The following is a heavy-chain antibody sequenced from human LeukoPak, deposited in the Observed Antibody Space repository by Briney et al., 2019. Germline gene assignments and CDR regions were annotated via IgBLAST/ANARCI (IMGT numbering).Heavy chain of an antibody. Sequence: ASVKVSCKASGYTFTSYGISWVRQAPGQGLEWMGWISGYNGSTNYAQKLQGRVTMTTDTSTSTAYMELRSLRSDDTAVYYCAREFSGYDWGHFDYWGQGTLVTVSS. J-gene: IGHJ4*02. CDR1: GYTFTSYG. CDR3: AREFSGYDWGHFDY. CDR2: ISGYNGST. V-gene: IGHV1-18*04. D-gene: IGHD5-12*01.